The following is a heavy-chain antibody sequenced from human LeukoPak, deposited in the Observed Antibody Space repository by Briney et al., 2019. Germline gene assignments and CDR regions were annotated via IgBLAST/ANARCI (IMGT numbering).Heavy chain of an antibody. J-gene: IGHJ4*02. CDR1: GFTFSSFG. CDR3: AKDGLWFGDLTYFDY. Sequence: GGSLRLSCAGSGFTFSSFGMHWVRQAPGKGLEWEAVISHNGSYEYYADSMKGRFTISRDTSKNTLYLQMNSLRAEDTAVYYCAKDGLWFGDLTYFDYWGQGGLVTVSS. V-gene: IGHV3-30*18. D-gene: IGHD3-10*01. CDR2: ISHNGSYE.